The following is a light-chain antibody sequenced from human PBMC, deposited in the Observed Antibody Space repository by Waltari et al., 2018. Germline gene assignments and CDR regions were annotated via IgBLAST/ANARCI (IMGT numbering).Light chain of an antibody. CDR1: HSNIGSNF. V-gene: IGLV1-47*01. J-gene: IGLJ2*01. CDR3: AAWDDGLRGPA. Sequence: QSVLTQSPSVSETPGQKITISCSGSHSNIGSNFVNWYQQVPGTAPKLLIYENSQRPTGGPDRFSASKSGTSASLAISVLQSQDEADYYCAAWDDGLRGPAFGGGTKVTVL. CDR2: ENS.